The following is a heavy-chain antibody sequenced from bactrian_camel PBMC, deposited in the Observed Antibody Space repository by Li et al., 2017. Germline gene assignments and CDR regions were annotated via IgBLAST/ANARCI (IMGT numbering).Heavy chain of an antibody. V-gene: IGHV3S53*01. CDR1: EDTWSLYC. D-gene: IGHD1*01. J-gene: IGHJ4*01. Sequence: HVQLVESGGGSVEAGGSLRLSCRPPEDTWSLYCMGWFRQAPGKERERVATISRGGATTYAESVKGRFTISRDNSKATVYLQLNSLKTDDTAMYYCTIGLTGGGESGQGTQVTVS. CDR2: ISRGGAT.